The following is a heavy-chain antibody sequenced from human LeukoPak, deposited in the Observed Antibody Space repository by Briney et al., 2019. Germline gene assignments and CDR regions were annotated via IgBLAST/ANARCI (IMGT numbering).Heavy chain of an antibody. CDR3: ARLFDS. V-gene: IGHV4-39*01. J-gene: IGHJ4*02. Sequence: SETLSLTCTVSGGAITNDNFYWGWVRQPPGKGLEWVVSINYSGTTYYNPSLRCRLSISVDTSRTQFFLTLNSVTAADTAVYYCARLFDSWGRGILVTVSS. CDR1: GGAITNDNFY. CDR2: INYSGTT.